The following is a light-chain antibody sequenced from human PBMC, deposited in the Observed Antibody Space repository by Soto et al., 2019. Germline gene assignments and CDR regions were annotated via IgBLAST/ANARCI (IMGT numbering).Light chain of an antibody. V-gene: IGKV3-11*01. CDR3: QQRYNWPPLT. CDR2: NAS. CDR1: QSVGSY. Sequence: EIVLTQSPATLSLSPGERATLSCRASQSVGSYLAWYQQKPGQAPRLLIYNASSRAIGIPARFSGSGSGTDFTHTISSLEPEDFAVYYCQQRYNWPPLTFGGGTKVEIK. J-gene: IGKJ4*01.